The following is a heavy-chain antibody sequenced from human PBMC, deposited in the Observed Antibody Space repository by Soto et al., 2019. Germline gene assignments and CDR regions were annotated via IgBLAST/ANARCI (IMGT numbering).Heavy chain of an antibody. Sequence: SETLSLTCTVSGGSIRSYYWSWIRQTPGRGLEWIGSIYYSGSTYYNPSLKSRVTISVDTSKNQFSLKLSSVTAADTAVYYCARLLNYDILTGYYSAHDYWGQGTLVTVSS. CDR1: GGSIRSYY. D-gene: IGHD3-9*01. CDR3: ARLLNYDILTGYYSAHDY. V-gene: IGHV4-59*05. J-gene: IGHJ4*02. CDR2: IYYSGST.